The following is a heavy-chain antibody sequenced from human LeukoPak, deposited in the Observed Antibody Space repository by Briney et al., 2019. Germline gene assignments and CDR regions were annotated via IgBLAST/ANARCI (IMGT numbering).Heavy chain of an antibody. Sequence: GGSLRLSCTASGFTVGNNYMSWVRQAPGKGLEWVSVLYSRGDPYYADSVKGRFTISRDSSKNTLYLRMNSLRAEDTAVYYCTGYTHKGVWGQGTTVTVSS. CDR2: LYSRGDP. CDR1: GFTVGNNY. J-gene: IGHJ6*02. CDR3: TGYTHKGV. V-gene: IGHV3-66*01.